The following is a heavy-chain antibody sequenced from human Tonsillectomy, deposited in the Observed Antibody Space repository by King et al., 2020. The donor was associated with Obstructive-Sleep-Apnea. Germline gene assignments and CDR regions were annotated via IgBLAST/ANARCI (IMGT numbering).Heavy chain of an antibody. CDR2: ILSDGSNE. Sequence: VQLVESGGGVVQPGRSLRLSCAGSGFTFSRYAMHWVRQPPGKGLQWVAIILSDGSNEDYADSVKGRFTISRDNSNNTMYLLLGSLGADETAVYYWARDRYTSGGLPFNWGQGTLVTVSS. CDR1: GFTFSRYA. J-gene: IGHJ4*02. CDR3: ARDRYTSGGLPFN. V-gene: IGHV3-30-3*01. D-gene: IGHD3-16*02.